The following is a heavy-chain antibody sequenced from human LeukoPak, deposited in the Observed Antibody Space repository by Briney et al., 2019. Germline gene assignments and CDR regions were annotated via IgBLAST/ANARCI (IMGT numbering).Heavy chain of an antibody. CDR2: IYSSGST. CDR1: GGSISSYY. Sequence: PSETLSLTCHVSGGSISSYYWNWIRQPPGKGLEWIGYIYSSGSTNYNPSLKSRVTISVDTSKNQFSLKLSSVTAADTAVYYRARVGTYGSGSYLSWLDYWGQGTLVTVSS. J-gene: IGHJ4*02. D-gene: IGHD3-10*01. V-gene: IGHV4-59*01. CDR3: ARVGTYGSGSYLSWLDY.